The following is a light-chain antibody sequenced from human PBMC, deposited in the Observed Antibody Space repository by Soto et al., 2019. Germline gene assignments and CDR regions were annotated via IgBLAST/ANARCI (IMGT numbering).Light chain of an antibody. CDR2: KAS. Sequence: DIQKTQSPSTLSASVGDRVTITCRASPNINNWLAWYQQKPGKAPKFLIHKASSLESGVPSRFSGSGSGTEFTLTISSLQPDDFATYYCQQYNTNSLTFGQGTKLEI. J-gene: IGKJ2*01. V-gene: IGKV1-5*03. CDR1: PNINNW. CDR3: QQYNTNSLT.